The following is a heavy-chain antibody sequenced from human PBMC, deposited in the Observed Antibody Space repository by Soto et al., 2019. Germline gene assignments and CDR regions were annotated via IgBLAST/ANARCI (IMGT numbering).Heavy chain of an antibody. CDR2: IYYSGST. J-gene: IGHJ3*02. CDR3: ARLMYGGFLDAFDI. D-gene: IGHD5-12*01. Sequence: QLQLQESGPGLVKPSETLSLTCTVSGGSISSSSYYWGWIRQPPGKGLEWIGSIYYSGSTYYNPSLQCRVTISVDTSKNQFSLKLSSVTAADTAVYYCARLMYGGFLDAFDIWGQGTMVTVSS. V-gene: IGHV4-39*01. CDR1: GGSISSSSYY.